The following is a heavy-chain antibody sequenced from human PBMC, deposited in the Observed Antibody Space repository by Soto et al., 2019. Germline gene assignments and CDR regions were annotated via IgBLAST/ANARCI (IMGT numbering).Heavy chain of an antibody. V-gene: IGHV3-30*18. D-gene: IGHD3-10*01. J-gene: IGHJ6*02. CDR3: AKDFKVSGGHYGSLNYYYGMDV. Sequence: GGSLRLSCPASGFTFSDFGMHWVRQAPGKGLEWVAIISYDGILKYYADSVKGRFTISRDTSKGAVYLQMNSLTPEDTAVYYCAKDFKVSGGHYGSLNYYYGMDVWGQGTTVTVSS. CDR2: ISYDGILK. CDR1: GFTFSDFG.